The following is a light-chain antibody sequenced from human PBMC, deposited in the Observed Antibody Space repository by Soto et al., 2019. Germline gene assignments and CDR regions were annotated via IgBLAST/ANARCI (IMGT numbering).Light chain of an antibody. CDR1: SSNIGAGYD. CDR3: QSYDSSLSGNVV. Sequence: QSVLTQPPSVSGAPGQRVTISCTGSSSNIGAGYDVYWYQQLPGTAPKLLIYGNSKRPSGVPDRFSGSKSGTSASLAITGLQAEDEADYYCQSYDSSLSGNVVFGGGTKLTGL. V-gene: IGLV1-40*01. J-gene: IGLJ2*01. CDR2: GNS.